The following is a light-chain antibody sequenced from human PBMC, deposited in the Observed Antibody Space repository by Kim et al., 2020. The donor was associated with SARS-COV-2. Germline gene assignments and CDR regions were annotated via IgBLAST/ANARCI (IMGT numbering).Light chain of an antibody. CDR3: NSRDSSGVV. Sequence: ELTQDPAVSVALGQTVRITCQGDSLRSYYASWYQQKPGQAPVLVIYGKNNRPSGIPDRFSGSSSGNTASLTITGAQAEDEADYYCNSRDSSGVVFGGGTKLTVL. J-gene: IGLJ2*01. CDR2: GKN. V-gene: IGLV3-19*01. CDR1: SLRSYY.